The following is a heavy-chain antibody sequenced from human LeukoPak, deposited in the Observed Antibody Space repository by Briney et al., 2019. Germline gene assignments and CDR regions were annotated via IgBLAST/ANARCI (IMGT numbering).Heavy chain of an antibody. CDR3: ARGGMAAAGISDDY. CDR1: GGTFSSYA. CDR2: IIPIFGTA. Sequence: SVKVSCKASGGTFSSYAISWVRQAPGQGLEWMGRIIPIFGTANYAQKFQGRVTITTDESTSTAYMELSSLGSEDTAVYYCARGGMAAAGISDDYWGQGTLVTVSS. D-gene: IGHD6-13*01. J-gene: IGHJ4*02. V-gene: IGHV1-69*05.